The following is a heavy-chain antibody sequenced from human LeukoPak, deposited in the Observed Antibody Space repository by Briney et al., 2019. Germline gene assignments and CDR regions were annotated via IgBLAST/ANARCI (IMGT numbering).Heavy chain of an antibody. V-gene: IGHV4-39*07. Sequence: PSETLSLTCTVSGASIRSDTYYWAWIRQPPGKGLEWIGSLWSGTTTYYNPSLTSRVTIAVDTSKNQFSLILPSVTAADTAVYYCARAEGIAVAGPRGDYFDYWGQGTLVTVSS. CDR1: GASIRSDTYY. J-gene: IGHJ4*02. CDR2: LWSGTTT. CDR3: ARAEGIAVAGPRGDYFDY. D-gene: IGHD6-19*01.